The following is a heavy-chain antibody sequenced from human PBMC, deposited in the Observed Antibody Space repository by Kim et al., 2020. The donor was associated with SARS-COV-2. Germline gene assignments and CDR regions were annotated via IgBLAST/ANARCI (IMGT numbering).Heavy chain of an antibody. CDR1: GYTFTSYG. CDR3: ARGRYDSSGYYYGDY. V-gene: IGHV1-18*01. CDR2: ISAYNGNT. J-gene: IGHJ4*02. Sequence: ASVKVSCKASGYTFTSYGISWVRQAPGQGLEWMGWISAYNGNTNYAQKLQGRVTMTTDTSTSTAYMELRSLRSDDTGVYYCARGRYDSSGYYYGDYWGQGTLVTVSS. D-gene: IGHD3-22*01.